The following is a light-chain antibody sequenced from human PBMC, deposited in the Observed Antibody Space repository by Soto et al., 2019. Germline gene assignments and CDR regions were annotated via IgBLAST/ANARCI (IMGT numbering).Light chain of an antibody. V-gene: IGKV3-11*01. CDR3: QQRSYLFT. J-gene: IGKJ4*01. CDR1: QSVNSN. Sequence: ETVMTQSPATLSVSPGARAPLSCRASQSVNSNLAWYQQKLGQAPRVLIYGASTRATGIPARFSGSGSGTDFTLTINSLEPEDVAVYYCQQRSYLFTFGGGTKVDIK. CDR2: GAS.